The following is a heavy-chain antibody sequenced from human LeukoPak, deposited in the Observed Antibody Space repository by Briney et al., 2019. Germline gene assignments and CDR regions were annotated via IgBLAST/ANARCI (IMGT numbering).Heavy chain of an antibody. Sequence: GASVKVSCKASGGTFSSYAISWVRQAPGQGLEWMGRIIPILGIANYAQKFQGRVTITADKSTSTAYMELSSLRSEDTAVYYCARDHGCSGGSCYSGSNWFDPWGQGTLVTVSS. CDR3: ARDHGCSGGSCYSGSNWFDP. D-gene: IGHD2-15*01. J-gene: IGHJ5*02. V-gene: IGHV1-69*04. CDR1: GGTFSSYA. CDR2: IIPILGIA.